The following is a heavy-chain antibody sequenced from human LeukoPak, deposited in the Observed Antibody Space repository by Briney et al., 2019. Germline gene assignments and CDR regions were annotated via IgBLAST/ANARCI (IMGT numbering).Heavy chain of an antibody. CDR1: GGSISSSSYY. D-gene: IGHD3-22*01. CDR2: IYSSGTT. V-gene: IGHV4-39*07. Sequence: SETLSLTCTVSGGSISSSSYYWGWIRQPPGKGLECIGNIYSSGTTYYNPSLKSRVTMSVDTSKNQFSLKVTSVTAADTAVYYCARDGSDYYDSSGYSTYWGQGILVTVSS. J-gene: IGHJ4*02. CDR3: ARDGSDYYDSSGYSTY.